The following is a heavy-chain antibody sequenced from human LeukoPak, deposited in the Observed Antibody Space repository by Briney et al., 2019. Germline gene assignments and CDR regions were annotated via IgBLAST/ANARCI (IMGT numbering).Heavy chain of an antibody. D-gene: IGHD6-19*01. Sequence: SETLSLTCTVSGGSISSYYWSWIRQPPGKGLEWIGYIYYSGSTNYNPSLKSRVTISVDTSKNQFSLKLSSVTAADTAVYYCATDVAVAGTGAFDIWGQGTMVTVSS. V-gene: IGHV4-59*12. CDR3: ATDVAVAGTGAFDI. CDR1: GGSISSYY. J-gene: IGHJ3*02. CDR2: IYYSGST.